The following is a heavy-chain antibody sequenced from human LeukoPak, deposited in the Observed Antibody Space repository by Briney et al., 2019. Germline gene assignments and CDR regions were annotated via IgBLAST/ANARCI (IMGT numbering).Heavy chain of an antibody. J-gene: IGHJ4*02. CDR3: AKTGYSSDPYYFDY. CDR1: GGSFSGYY. Sequence: SETLSLTCAVYGGSFSGYYWSWIRQPPGKGLEWIGEINHSGSTNYNPSLKSRVTISVDTSKNQFSLKLSSVTAADTAVYYCAKTGYSSDPYYFDYWGQGTLVTVSS. D-gene: IGHD6-19*01. CDR2: INHSGST. V-gene: IGHV4-34*01.